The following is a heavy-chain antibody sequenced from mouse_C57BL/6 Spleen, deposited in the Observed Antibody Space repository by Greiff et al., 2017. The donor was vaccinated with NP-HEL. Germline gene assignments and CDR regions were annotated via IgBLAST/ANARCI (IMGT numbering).Heavy chain of an antibody. Sequence: VQLQQSGPELVKPGASVKLSCKASGYTFTSYDINWVKQRPGQGLEWIGWIYPRDGSTKYNEKFKGKATLTVDTSSSTAYTELHSLTSEDSAVYFCARGYGSSRAWFAYWGQGTLVTVSA. J-gene: IGHJ3*01. CDR2: IYPRDGST. V-gene: IGHV1-85*01. CDR1: GYTFTSYD. CDR3: ARGYGSSRAWFAY. D-gene: IGHD1-1*01.